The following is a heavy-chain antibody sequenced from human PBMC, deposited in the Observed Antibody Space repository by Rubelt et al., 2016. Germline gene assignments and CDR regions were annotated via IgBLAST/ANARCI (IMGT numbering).Heavy chain of an antibody. CDR2: ISAYNGNT. V-gene: IGHV1-18*01. CDR3: ARGYRSGSYRPYYYGLDV. CDR1: GYTFTGYG. Sequence: QVQLVQSGAEVKKPGASVKVSCKASGYTFTGYGISWVRQAPGQGLEWMGWISAYNGNTNYAQKLKGRVTMTTDTSTRTADLEVSSLRSEDTAVYYCARGYRSGSYRPYYYGLDVWGQGTTVTVSS. J-gene: IGHJ6*02. D-gene: IGHD3-10*01.